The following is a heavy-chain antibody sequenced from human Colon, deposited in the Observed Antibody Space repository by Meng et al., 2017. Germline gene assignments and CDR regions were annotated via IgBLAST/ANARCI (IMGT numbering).Heavy chain of an antibody. V-gene: IGHV3-21*01. CDR1: GFIFNNYR. Sequence: EVPLVESGGGLVEPGGSLRLSCAASGFIFNNYRMNWVRQAPGKGLERVSVIDYGGISTYYADSVKGRFTISRDNAKNSVSLQMNNLRAEDTAVYYCVREEYDPRDFWGQGTLVTVSS. CDR2: IDYGGIST. J-gene: IGHJ4*02. CDR3: VREEYDPRDF. D-gene: IGHD3-16*01.